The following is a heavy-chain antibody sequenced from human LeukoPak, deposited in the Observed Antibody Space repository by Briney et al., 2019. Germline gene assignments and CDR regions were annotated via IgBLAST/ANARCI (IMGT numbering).Heavy chain of an antibody. Sequence: GGSLRLSCTASEFTFSSYGMHWVRQAPGKGLEWVAFIRYDGSTKYYTNSVKGRFTISRDNSKNTMYLQMNSLRADDTAVYYCARERGPGYIHTVRNAFDIWGQGTMVTVSS. V-gene: IGHV3-30*02. D-gene: IGHD1-1*01. J-gene: IGHJ3*02. CDR1: EFTFSSYG. CDR3: ARERGPGYIHTVRNAFDI. CDR2: IRYDGSTK.